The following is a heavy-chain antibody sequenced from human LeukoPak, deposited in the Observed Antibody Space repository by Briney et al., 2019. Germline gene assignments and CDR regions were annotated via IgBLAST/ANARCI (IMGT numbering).Heavy chain of an antibody. CDR3: ARVNGVTMVRGVMGYFDY. CDR2: IYHSGST. V-gene: IGHV4-30-2*01. D-gene: IGHD3-10*01. Sequence: MASETLSLTSTVSGGSISSGGYYWSWIRQPPGKGLEWIGYIYHSGSTYYNPSLKSRVTISVDRSKNQFSLKLSSVTAADTAVYYCARVNGVTMVRGVMGYFDYWGQGTLVTVSS. J-gene: IGHJ4*02. CDR1: GGSISSGGYY.